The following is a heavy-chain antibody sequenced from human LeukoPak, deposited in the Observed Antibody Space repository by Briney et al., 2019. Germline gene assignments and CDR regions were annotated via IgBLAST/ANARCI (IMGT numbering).Heavy chain of an antibody. CDR3: ARRGGHFDY. Sequence: PSETLSLTCTVSGDSINYYYWSWIRQSPGKGLEWIGYVYYNGSAKYNPSLKSRVTISVDMSKNQFSLKVSSVTAADTAIYYCARRGGHFDYWGQGTLVTVSS. CDR1: GDSINYYY. CDR2: VYYNGSA. J-gene: IGHJ4*02. V-gene: IGHV4-59*01. D-gene: IGHD2-15*01.